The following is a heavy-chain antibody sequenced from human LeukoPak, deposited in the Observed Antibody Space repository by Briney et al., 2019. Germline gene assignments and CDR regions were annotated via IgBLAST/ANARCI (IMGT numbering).Heavy chain of an antibody. Sequence: GGSLRLSCAASGFTFSGYAMNWVRQAPGKGLVWVSRINSDASSTNYADSVKGRFTISRDNAKNTLYLQMNSLRAEDTAVYYCAISTRGYNFFDYWGQGTLVTVSS. CDR3: AISTRGYNFFDY. V-gene: IGHV3-74*01. CDR2: INSDASST. J-gene: IGHJ4*02. D-gene: IGHD1-1*01. CDR1: GFTFSGYA.